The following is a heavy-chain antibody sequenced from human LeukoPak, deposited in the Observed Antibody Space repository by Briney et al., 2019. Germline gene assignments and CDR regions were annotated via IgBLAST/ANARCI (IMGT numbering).Heavy chain of an antibody. CDR2: TYHDATT. Sequence: PSETLSLTCPIYTCSFSDFYWGWNRQPQGRGLEWIAYTYHDATTTPRPSLRSRVTPSVDTPRNQFSLKLTSVTAADTAVYYWGRHGCSWTVYLWGQGTLVTVSP. CDR1: TCSFSDFY. D-gene: IGHD6-13*01. J-gene: IGHJ4*02. CDR3: GRHGCSWTVYL. V-gene: IGHV4-59*08.